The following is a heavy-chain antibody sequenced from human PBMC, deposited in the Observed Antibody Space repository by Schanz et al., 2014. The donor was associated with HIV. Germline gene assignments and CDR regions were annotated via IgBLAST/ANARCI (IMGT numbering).Heavy chain of an antibody. CDR2: ITDDGGRT. CDR1: GFTFSTYA. J-gene: IGHJ4*02. CDR3: ANEEVPNDY. V-gene: IGHV3-23*01. Sequence: EVQLLESGGGLVQPGGSLRLSCAASGFTFSTYAMNWVRQAPGEGLEWVSSITDDGGRTDYADSVKGRFIISRDNSKNTLYLQMSDLKDEDTAVYYCANEEVPNDYWGQGTLVTVSS.